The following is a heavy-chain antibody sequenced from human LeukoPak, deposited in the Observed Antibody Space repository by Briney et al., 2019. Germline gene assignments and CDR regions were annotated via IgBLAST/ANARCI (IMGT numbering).Heavy chain of an antibody. CDR3: ARGGTYWRRDYFDY. CDR2: ISSSSSYI. V-gene: IGHV3-21*01. D-gene: IGHD1-26*01. CDR1: GFSVSSNY. Sequence: PGGSLRLSCAASGFSVSSNYMSWVRQAPGKGLEWVSSISSSSSYIYYADSVKGRFTISRDNAKNSLYLQMNSLRAEDTAVYYCARGGTYWRRDYFDYWGQGTLVTVSS. J-gene: IGHJ4*02.